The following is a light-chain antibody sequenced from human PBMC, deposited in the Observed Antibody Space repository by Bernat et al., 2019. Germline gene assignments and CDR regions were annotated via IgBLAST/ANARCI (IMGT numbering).Light chain of an antibody. CDR1: QNVLSAS. CDR2: ATS. Sequence: IVLTQSPGTLSLSPGETATLSCSAGQNVLSASIAWYQHRPGQPPRLLIYATSTRAAGTPARFSGSGSGTDFTITISSLEPEDFAVYYCQHYGPSPEITFAQGTRLEIK. V-gene: IGKV3-20*01. CDR3: QHYGPSPEIT. J-gene: IGKJ5*01.